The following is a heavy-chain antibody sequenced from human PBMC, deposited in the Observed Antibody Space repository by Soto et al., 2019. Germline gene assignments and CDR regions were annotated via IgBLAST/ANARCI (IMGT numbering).Heavy chain of an antibody. J-gene: IGHJ6*02. CDR2: IDPSDSYT. D-gene: IGHD3-3*01. CDR1: GYSFTSYW. V-gene: IGHV5-10-1*01. CDR3: ARHGVRDYDFWSGYPYYYYGMDV. Sequence: GESLKISCKGSGYSFTSYWISRVRQMPGKGLEWMGRIDPSDSYTNYSPSFQGHVTISADKSISTAYLQWSSLKASDTAMYYCARHGVRDYDFWSGYPYYYYGMDVWGQGTTVTVSS.